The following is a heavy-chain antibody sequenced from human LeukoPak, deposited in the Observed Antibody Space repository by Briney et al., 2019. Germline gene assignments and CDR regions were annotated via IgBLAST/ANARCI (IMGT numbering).Heavy chain of an antibody. CDR3: EKGGGD. CDR2: ISGNGDNM. J-gene: IGHJ4*02. CDR1: GFTISAYD. V-gene: IGHV3-64D*09. Sequence: GGSLRLSCSASGFTISAYDMHWARQAPGKGPEFLSVISGNGDNMQYADSVKGRFTVSRDNSKNTLYLQMSSLRPEDTAVYYCEKGGGDWGQGTLVTVAS.